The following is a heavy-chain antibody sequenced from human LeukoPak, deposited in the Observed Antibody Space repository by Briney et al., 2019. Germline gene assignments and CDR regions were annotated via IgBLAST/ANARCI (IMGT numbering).Heavy chain of an antibody. CDR3: ARDPVYYDSSGFDY. CDR2: ISSSSSTI. Sequence: GGSLRLSCAASGFTFSSYSMNWVRQAPGKGLEWVSYISSSSSTIYYADSVKGRFTISRDNANNSLYLQMNSLRAEDTAVYYCARDPVYYDSSGFDYWGQGTLVTVSS. D-gene: IGHD3-22*01. J-gene: IGHJ4*02. V-gene: IGHV3-48*01. CDR1: GFTFSSYS.